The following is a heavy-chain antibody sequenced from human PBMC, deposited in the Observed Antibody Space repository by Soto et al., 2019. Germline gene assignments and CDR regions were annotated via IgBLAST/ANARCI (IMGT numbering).Heavy chain of an antibody. CDR2: INAGNGNT. V-gene: IGHV1-3*01. Sequence: VASVKVSCKASGYTFTSYAMHSVRPAPGKRLEWLGWINAGNGNTKYSQKLQGRVTITRDTSASTAYMELSSLRSEDTAVYYCAWDFAVTGYGAPVKGSDPWARVTLVT. J-gene: IGHJ5*02. CDR1: GYTFTSYA. CDR3: AWDFAVTGYGAPVKGSDP. D-gene: IGHD5-18*01.